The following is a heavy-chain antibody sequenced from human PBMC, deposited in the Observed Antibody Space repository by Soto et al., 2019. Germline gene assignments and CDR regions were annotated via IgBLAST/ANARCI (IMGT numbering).Heavy chain of an antibody. CDR2: ISGSGGST. J-gene: IGHJ4*02. CDR3: AKGGFYYDSENEYYFDY. Sequence: GGSLRLSCAASGFTFSSYAMNWVRQAPGKGLAWVSGISGSGGSTDYADSVKGRFTISRDNSKNTLYLQINSLRAEDTAVYYCAKGGFYYDSENEYYFDYWGQGTLVTVSS. D-gene: IGHD3-10*01. CDR1: GFTFSSYA. V-gene: IGHV3-23*01.